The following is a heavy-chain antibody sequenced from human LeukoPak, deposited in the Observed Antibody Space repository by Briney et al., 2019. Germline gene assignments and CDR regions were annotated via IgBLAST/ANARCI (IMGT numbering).Heavy chain of an antibody. D-gene: IGHD3-22*01. J-gene: IGHJ4*02. V-gene: IGHV3-30*18. CDR2: ISYDGSNK. Sequence: GGSLRLSCAASGFTFSSYGMHWVRQAPGKGLEWVAVISYDGSNKYYADSVKGRFTISRDNSKNTLYLQMNSLRAEDTAVYYCAKNKRDYYDDTPPDYWGQGTLVTVSS. CDR1: GFTFSSYG. CDR3: AKNKRDYYDDTPPDY.